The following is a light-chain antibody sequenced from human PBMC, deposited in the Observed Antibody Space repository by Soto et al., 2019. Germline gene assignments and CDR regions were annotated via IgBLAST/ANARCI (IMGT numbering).Light chain of an antibody. CDR3: QQRSNWPPLT. CDR1: QSVSSY. CDR2: DAS. J-gene: IGKJ3*01. V-gene: IGKV3-11*01. Sequence: EIVLTQSPATLSLSPGERATLSCRASQSVSSYLAWYQHKPGQAPRLLIYDASNRATGIPARFSGSGSGTDFTHTITSLEPEDFAFYYRQQRSNWPPLTFGPGTKVDIK.